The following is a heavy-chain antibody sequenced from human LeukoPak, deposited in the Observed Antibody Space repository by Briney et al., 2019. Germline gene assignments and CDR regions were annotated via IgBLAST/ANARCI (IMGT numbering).Heavy chain of an antibody. CDR1: GFTFSSHW. V-gene: IGHV3-7*03. D-gene: IGHD3-16*01. J-gene: IGHJ4*02. Sequence: GGSLRLSCAASGFTFSSHWMSWVRQAPGKGLEWVANIKQHGSEKYYVDSVKGRFTISRDNAENSLYLQMNSLRAEDTAVYYCARGASNYDYVWGSPFDYWGQGTLVTVSS. CDR2: IKQHGSEK. CDR3: ARGASNYDYVWGSPFDY.